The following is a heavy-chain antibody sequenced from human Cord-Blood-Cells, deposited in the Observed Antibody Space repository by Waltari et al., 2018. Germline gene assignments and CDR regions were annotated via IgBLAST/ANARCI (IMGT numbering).Heavy chain of an antibody. D-gene: IGHD6-13*01. Sequence: QVQLVQSGAEVKKPGASVRVSCKASGHTFTGYYMHWVGQGPGQGLEWMGWINPNSGGTNYAQKFQGWVTMTRDTSISTAYMELSRLRSDDTAVYYCARAYSSSWYKVNWFDPWGQGTLVTVSS. J-gene: IGHJ5*02. CDR2: INPNSGGT. CDR3: ARAYSSSWYKVNWFDP. V-gene: IGHV1-2*04. CDR1: GHTFTGYY.